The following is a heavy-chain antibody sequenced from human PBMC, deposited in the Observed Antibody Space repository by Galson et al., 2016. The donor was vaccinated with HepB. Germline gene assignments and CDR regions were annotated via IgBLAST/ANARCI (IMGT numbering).Heavy chain of an antibody. Sequence: SETLSLTCTVDGGALRGYYWSWIRQTPGKGLEWIGEKIDDDSPKYNAALKSRVTVAVDMSKKPVSLTLRSVTAADTAAYYCARGRGYDSIWGSYDPGLDVWGQGTTVIVSS. J-gene: IGHJ6*02. CDR1: GGALRGYY. V-gene: IGHV4-34*01. CDR3: ARGRGYDSIWGSYDPGLDV. CDR2: KIDDDSP. D-gene: IGHD3-16*01.